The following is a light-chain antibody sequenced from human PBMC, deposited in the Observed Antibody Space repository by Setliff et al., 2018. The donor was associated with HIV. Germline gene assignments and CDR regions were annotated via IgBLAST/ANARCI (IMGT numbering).Light chain of an antibody. CDR1: SSDIGGYNY. Sequence: QSVLTQPASVIGSPGQSITISRNGTSSDIGGYNYVSWYQQHPDTVPKLIIYDATNRPSGISDRFSGSKSADAASLTISGLQTEDEADYYCTSYTVNNTPVFGTGTKVTVL. V-gene: IGLV2-14*03. J-gene: IGLJ1*01. CDR3: TSYTVNNTPV. CDR2: DAT.